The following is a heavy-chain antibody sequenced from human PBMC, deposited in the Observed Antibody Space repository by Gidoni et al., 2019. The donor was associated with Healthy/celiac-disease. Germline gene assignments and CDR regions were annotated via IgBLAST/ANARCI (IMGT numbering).Heavy chain of an antibody. CDR3: ARQDGGNSEDY. CDR2: IYYSGST. V-gene: IGHV4-39*01. Sequence: QLQLQASGPGLVKPSETLSLTCTVSGGSISSSSYYWGWIRQPPGKGLEWIGSIYYSGSTYYNPSLKSRVTISVDTSKNQFSRKLSSVTAADTAVYYCARQDGGNSEDYWGQGTLVTVSS. D-gene: IGHD2-21*02. J-gene: IGHJ4*02. CDR1: GGSISSSSYY.